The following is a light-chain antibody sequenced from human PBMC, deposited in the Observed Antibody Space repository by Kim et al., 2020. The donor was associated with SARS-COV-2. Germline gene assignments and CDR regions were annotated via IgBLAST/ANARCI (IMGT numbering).Light chain of an antibody. CDR3: QQYATSPIT. CDR1: QTVDSNY. Sequence: DNVLTQSPGTLSVSPGERATLSCRASQTVDSNYLAWYQQKPGQAPRLLIYGASNRANGIPARFGGSGSGTDFTLTISRLEPDDFAVYFCQQYATSPITFGQGTRLEIK. CDR2: GAS. V-gene: IGKV3-20*01. J-gene: IGKJ5*01.